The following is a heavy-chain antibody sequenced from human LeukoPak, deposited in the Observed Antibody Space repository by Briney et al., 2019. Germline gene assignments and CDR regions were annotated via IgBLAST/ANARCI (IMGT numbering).Heavy chain of an antibody. V-gene: IGHV1-46*01. CDR2: LNPSGIST. J-gene: IGHJ2*01. Sequence: ASVKVSCKASGYTFTNYYIHWVRQAPGQGLEWMGLLNPSGISTIYAQKFQGRVTMTRDMSTNTVYMELSSLRSEDTAVYYCARTGGTYWYFDLWGRGTLVTVSS. CDR1: GYTFTNYY. CDR3: ARTGGTYWYFDL. D-gene: IGHD1-26*01.